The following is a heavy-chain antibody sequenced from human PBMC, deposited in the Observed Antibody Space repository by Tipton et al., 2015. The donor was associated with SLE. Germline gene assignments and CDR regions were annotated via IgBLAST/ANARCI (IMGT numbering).Heavy chain of an antibody. CDR3: ARAAGDDAFDI. Sequence: SLRLSYAASGFTFSSYEMNWVRQAPGKGLEWVSYISSSGSTIYYADSVKGRFTISRDNAKNSLYLQMNSLRAEDTAVYYCARAAGDDAFDIWGQGTMVTVSS. CDR2: ISSSGSTI. CDR1: GFTFSSYE. J-gene: IGHJ3*02. D-gene: IGHD3-10*01. V-gene: IGHV3-48*03.